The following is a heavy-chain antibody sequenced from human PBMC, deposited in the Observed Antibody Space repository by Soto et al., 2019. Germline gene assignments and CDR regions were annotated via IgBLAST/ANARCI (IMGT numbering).Heavy chain of an antibody. Sequence: QVQLVQSGAEVKKPGASVKVSCKASGYTFTSYYMHWVRQAPGQGLEWMGIINPSGGSTSYAQKFQCRVTMTRDTSTSTVYMELSSLRSEDTAVYYCARLGTDMVPFDYWGQGTLVTVSS. V-gene: IGHV1-46*01. CDR1: GYTFTSYY. CDR2: INPSGGST. CDR3: ARLGTDMVPFDY. D-gene: IGHD5-18*01. J-gene: IGHJ4*02.